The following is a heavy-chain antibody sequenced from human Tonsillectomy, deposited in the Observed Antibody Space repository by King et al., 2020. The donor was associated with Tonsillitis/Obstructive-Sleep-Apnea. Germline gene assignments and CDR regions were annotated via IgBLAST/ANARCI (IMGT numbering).Heavy chain of an antibody. Sequence: VQLQQSGPGLVKPSQTLSLTCALSGDSVSSNSAAWNWIRQSPSRGLEWLGRTYYRSKWYNDYAVSVKSRITINPDTSKNQFSLQLNSVTPEDTAVYYCARAIDFWSGSYYYYMDVWGKGTTVTVSS. J-gene: IGHJ6*03. CDR2: TYYRSKWYN. CDR3: ARAIDFWSGSYYYYMDV. CDR1: GDSVSSNSAA. D-gene: IGHD3-3*01. V-gene: IGHV6-1*01.